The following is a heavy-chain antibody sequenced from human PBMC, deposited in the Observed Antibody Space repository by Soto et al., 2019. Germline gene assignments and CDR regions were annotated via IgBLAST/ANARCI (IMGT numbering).Heavy chain of an antibody. J-gene: IGHJ4*02. CDR1: GFTFSSYA. V-gene: IGHV3-23*01. CDR2: ISGSGGST. D-gene: IGHD6-6*01. Sequence: PGESLKISCAASGFTFSSYAMSWVRQAPGKRLEWVSAISGSGGSTYYADSVKVLFTISRDNAKNTLYLQMNSLRAEDTAVYYCAKDLLCSRSSRDFRGYWGQGALVTVSS. CDR3: AKDLLCSRSSRDFRGY.